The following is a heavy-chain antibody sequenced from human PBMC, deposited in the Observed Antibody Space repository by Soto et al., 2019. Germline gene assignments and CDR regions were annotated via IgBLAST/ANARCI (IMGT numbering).Heavy chain of an antibody. CDR3: ARKITVNTMSGLDY. V-gene: IGHV3-48*02. D-gene: IGHD3-16*01. CDR1: GFTFSSYS. J-gene: IGHJ4*02. CDR2: ISGTGGTI. Sequence: GGSLRLSCAASGFTFSSYSMSWVRQAPGKGLEWVSYISGTGGTIYYAVSVRGRFTISRDNAKNSLYLQMNSLRDEDTAVYYCARKITVNTMSGLDYWGLGTLVTVSS.